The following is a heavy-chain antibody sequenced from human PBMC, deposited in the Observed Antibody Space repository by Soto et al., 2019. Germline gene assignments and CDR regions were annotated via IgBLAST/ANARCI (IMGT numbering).Heavy chain of an antibody. CDR1: GGSFSGYY. J-gene: IGHJ6*02. V-gene: IGHV4-34*01. D-gene: IGHD4-4*01. CDR3: ARGRGYRKPYYYYGMDV. Sequence: PSETLSLTCAVYGGSFSGYYWSWIRQPPGKGLEWIGEINHSGSTNYNPSLKSRVTISVDTSKNQFSLKLSSVTAADTAVYYCARGRGYRKPYYYYGMDVWGQGTTVTVSS. CDR2: INHSGST.